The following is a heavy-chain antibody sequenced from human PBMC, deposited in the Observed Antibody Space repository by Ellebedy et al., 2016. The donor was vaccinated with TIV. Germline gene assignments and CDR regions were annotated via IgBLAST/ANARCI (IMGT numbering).Heavy chain of an antibody. J-gene: IGHJ5*02. Sequence: GESLKISXAASGFTFISFNMNWVRQAPGKGLEWVSSISSSGTYISYADSVKGRFTISRDNARNTLYLQMNSLRGEDTAVYFCARDRGDYSISGPWGQGTLVTVSS. CDR2: ISSSGTYI. D-gene: IGHD4-11*01. CDR3: ARDRGDYSISGP. CDR1: GFTFISFN. V-gene: IGHV3-21*01.